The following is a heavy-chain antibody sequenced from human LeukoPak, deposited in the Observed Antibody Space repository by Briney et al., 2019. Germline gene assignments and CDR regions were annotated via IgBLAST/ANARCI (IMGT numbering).Heavy chain of an antibody. J-gene: IGHJ4*02. Sequence: GGSLRLSCAASGFLVSSKYMSWVRQAPGKGLEWVSVIYSGGSTYYADSVKGRFTISRDNSKNTVYLQMNSLRAEDTAVYYCARDRTGDHYFDYWGQGILVTVSS. CDR1: GFLVSSKY. D-gene: IGHD7-27*01. V-gene: IGHV3-66*01. CDR2: IYSGGST. CDR3: ARDRTGDHYFDY.